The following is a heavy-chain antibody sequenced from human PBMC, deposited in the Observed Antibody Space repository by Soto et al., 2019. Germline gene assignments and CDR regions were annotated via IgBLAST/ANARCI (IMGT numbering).Heavy chain of an antibody. J-gene: IGHJ5*02. Sequence: QVKLVESGGGVVQPGRSLRLSCVASGFTFSSYSFHWVRQAPGKGLEWVAVFPYDAGNIYYVDSVKGRFTISRDNSKNTLYLQMNSLRAEDTAVYYCARLSPGYSYGWEPWGQGILVTVSS. CDR2: FPYDAGNI. CDR3: ARLSPGYSYGWEP. D-gene: IGHD5-18*01. CDR1: GFTFSSYS. V-gene: IGHV3-30*04.